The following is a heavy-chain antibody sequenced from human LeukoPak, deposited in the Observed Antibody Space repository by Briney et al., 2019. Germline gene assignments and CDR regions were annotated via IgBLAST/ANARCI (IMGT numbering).Heavy chain of an antibody. J-gene: IGHJ6*02. V-gene: IGHV3-33*01. CDR2: IWYDGSNK. D-gene: IGHD3-3*01. CDR1: GITFSSYG. Sequence: PGRSLRLSCAASGITFSSYGMHWVRQAPGKGLEWVAVIWYDGSNKYYADSVKGRFTISRDNSKNTLYLQMNSLRAEDTAVYYCARSFEYYDFWSGSFYGMDVWGQGTTVTVSS. CDR3: ARSFEYYDFWSGSFYGMDV.